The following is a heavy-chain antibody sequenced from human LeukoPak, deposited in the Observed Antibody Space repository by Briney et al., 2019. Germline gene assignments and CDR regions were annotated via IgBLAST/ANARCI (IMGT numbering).Heavy chain of an antibody. CDR1: GFTFSNYG. Sequence: GGSLRLSCAASGFTFSNYGMHWVRQAPGKGREWVAVISYDGSNKYYADSVKGRFTISRDNSKKTLYLEMNSLRAEDTAVYYCAKGLHYYYDSSGQEGYWGQGTLVTVSS. J-gene: IGHJ4*02. D-gene: IGHD3-22*01. V-gene: IGHV3-30*18. CDR3: AKGLHYYYDSSGQEGY. CDR2: ISYDGSNK.